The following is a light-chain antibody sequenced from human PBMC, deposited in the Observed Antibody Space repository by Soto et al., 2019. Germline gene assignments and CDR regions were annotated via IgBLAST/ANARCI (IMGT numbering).Light chain of an antibody. CDR1: SGYSTYG. J-gene: IGLJ3*02. CDR3: QTWGTGIWV. Sequence: SLGASVKLTCTLSSGYSTYGIAWHQQQPEKGPRFLMKLNSDGSHNKGDGIPDRFSGSSSGAERYLTISSLQLEDEADYYCQTWGTGIWVFGGGTTLTVL. CDR2: LNSDGSH. V-gene: IGLV4-69*01.